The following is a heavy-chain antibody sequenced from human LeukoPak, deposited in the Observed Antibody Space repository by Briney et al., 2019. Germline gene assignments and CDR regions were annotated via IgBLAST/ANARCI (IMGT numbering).Heavy chain of an antibody. CDR3: ARSYDSGSFWPDY. CDR2: ICYSGNT. J-gene: IGHJ4*02. V-gene: IGHV4-59*01. Sequence: SETLSLTCTVSGVSISSYFWNWIRQPPGKGLEWLGSICYSGNTNYNPSLKSRVTISVDTSKSQFSLKLSSVTAADTAVYYCARSYDSGSFWPDYWGQGTLVTVSS. D-gene: IGHD3-10*01. CDR1: GVSISSYF.